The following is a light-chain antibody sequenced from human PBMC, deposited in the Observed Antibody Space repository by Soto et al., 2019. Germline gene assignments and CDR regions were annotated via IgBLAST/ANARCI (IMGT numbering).Light chain of an antibody. J-gene: IGKJ4*01. CDR3: QQSYSDRKT. CDR2: GAT. V-gene: IGKV1-39*01. CDR1: QSINNY. Sequence: DIQMTQSPSSLSASVGDRVTITCRASQSINNYLNWYQQRPGKAPTLLIYGATSLQSGVPTRFSGSGSGTEFTLTIRRLQPEDFATYYCQQSYSDRKTFGGGTKVQIK.